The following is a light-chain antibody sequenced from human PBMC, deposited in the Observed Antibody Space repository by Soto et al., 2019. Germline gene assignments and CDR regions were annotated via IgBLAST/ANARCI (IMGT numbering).Light chain of an antibody. CDR1: SSNIGAGYD. J-gene: IGLJ3*02. V-gene: IGLV1-40*01. CDR2: GNS. Sequence: QSVLTQPPSVSGAPGQRVTISCTGSSSNIGAGYDVHWYQQLPGTAPKLLIHGNSNRPSGVPDRFSGSKSGTSASLAITGVQAEDEADYYCQSYDSSLSGWVFGGGTKLTVL. CDR3: QSYDSSLSGWV.